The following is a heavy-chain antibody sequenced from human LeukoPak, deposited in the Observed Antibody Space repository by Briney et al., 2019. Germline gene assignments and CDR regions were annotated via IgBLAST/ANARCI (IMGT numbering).Heavy chain of an antibody. D-gene: IGHD2-21*02. J-gene: IGHJ3*02. V-gene: IGHV3-7*03. CDR2: IKQDGSEK. CDR1: GFTFSRYW. Sequence: GGSLRLSCAASGFTFSRYWMTWVRQAPGKGLEWVANIKQDGSEKYYVDSVKGRFTISRDNAKNSLYLQMNSLRAEDTAVYYCARASKHIVVVTARRAFDIWGQGTVVTVSS. CDR3: ARASKHIVVVTARRAFDI.